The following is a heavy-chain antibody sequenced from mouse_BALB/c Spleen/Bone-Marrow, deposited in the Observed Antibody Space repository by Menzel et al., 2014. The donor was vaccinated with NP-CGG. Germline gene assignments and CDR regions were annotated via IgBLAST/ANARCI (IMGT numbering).Heavy chain of an antibody. CDR2: ISSGSSTI. J-gene: IGHJ2*01. D-gene: IGHD2-14*01. V-gene: IGHV5-17*02. Sequence: EVKLVESGGGLVQPGGSRKLSCAASGFTFSSFGMHWVRQAPEKGPEWVAYISSGSSTIYYADTVKGRFTISRDNPKNTLFLQMTSLRSEDTAMYYCARDVPLYDVGYFDYWGQGTTLTVSS. CDR1: GFTFSSFG. CDR3: ARDVPLYDVGYFDY.